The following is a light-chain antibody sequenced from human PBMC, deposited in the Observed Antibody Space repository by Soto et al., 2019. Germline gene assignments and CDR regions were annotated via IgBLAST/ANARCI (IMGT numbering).Light chain of an antibody. CDR2: DAS. J-gene: IGKJ5*01. Sequence: DIPITQSPSSLSASVGSRVTITCQASQVIKNYLNWYQQKPGKAPKLLIYDASNLETGVPSKFSGSRSGTDFTFTISSLQPEDIATYYCQQYDNLPITFGQGTRLEI. CDR3: QQYDNLPIT. V-gene: IGKV1-33*01. CDR1: QVIKNY.